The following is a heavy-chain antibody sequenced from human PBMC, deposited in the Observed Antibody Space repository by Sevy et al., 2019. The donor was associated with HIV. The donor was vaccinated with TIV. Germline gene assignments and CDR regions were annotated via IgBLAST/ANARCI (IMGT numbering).Heavy chain of an antibody. CDR2: IRYEGGNK. J-gene: IGHJ4*02. Sequence: GGSLRLSCAASGFTFSSYGMQWVRQAPGKGLEWVSFIRYEGGNKDYADSVKGRFTISRDNSKNILYLQMNSLRAEDTAVYYCAKGSSYFDNWGQGTLVTVSS. CDR3: AKGSSYFDN. CDR1: GFTFSSYG. V-gene: IGHV3-30*02. D-gene: IGHD6-6*01.